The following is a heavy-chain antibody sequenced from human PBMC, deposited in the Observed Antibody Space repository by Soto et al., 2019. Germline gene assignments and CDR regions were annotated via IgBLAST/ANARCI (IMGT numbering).Heavy chain of an antibody. J-gene: IGHJ5*02. D-gene: IGHD1-26*01. V-gene: IGHV4-39*01. CDR1: GGLICRSRYY. CDR3: ARQNGGSYNNWFDP. Sequence: SETLSLTPTLSGGLICRSRYYLCWIRQPPGKGLEWIGSIYYSGSTYYNPSLKSRVTISVDTSKNQFSLKLSSVTAADTAVYYCARQNGGSYNNWFDPWGQGTPVTVS. CDR2: IYYSGST.